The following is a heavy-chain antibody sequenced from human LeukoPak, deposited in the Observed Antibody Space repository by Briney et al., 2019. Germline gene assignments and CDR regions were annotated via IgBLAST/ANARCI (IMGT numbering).Heavy chain of an antibody. D-gene: IGHD1-26*01. J-gene: IGHJ5*02. Sequence: GGSLRLSCAASGFTFSTYSMNWVRQAPGKGLEWVSSISSSSSYIYYADSVKGRFTISRDNAKNSLYLQMNSLRAEDTAVYYCARVGGSFEFDPWGQGTLVTVSS. CDR1: GFTFSTYS. V-gene: IGHV3-21*01. CDR2: ISSSSSYI. CDR3: ARVGGSFEFDP.